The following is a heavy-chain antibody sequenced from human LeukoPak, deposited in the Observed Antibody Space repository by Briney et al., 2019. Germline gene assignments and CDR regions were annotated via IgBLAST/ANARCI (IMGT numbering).Heavy chain of an antibody. CDR3: ARDFYNSSSLWYDAFDI. D-gene: IGHD6-6*01. CDR1: GFTFSSYG. J-gene: IGHJ3*02. V-gene: IGHV3-33*01. CDR2: MWYDGSNK. Sequence: PGGSLRLSCAASGFTFSSYGMHWVRQAPGKGLEWVAVMWYDGSNKYYADSVKGRFTISRDNSKNTLYLQMNSLRAEDTAVYYCARDFYNSSSLWYDAFDIWGQGTMVTVSS.